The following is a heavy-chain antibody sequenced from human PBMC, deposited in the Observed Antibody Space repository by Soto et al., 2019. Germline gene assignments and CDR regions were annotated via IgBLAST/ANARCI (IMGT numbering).Heavy chain of an antibody. Sequence: PSETLSLTCTVSGGSISSYYWSWIRQPPGKGLEWIGYIYYSGSTNYNPSLKSRVTISVDTSKNQFSLKLSSVTAADTAVYYCATVRSNRYYYYGMDVWGQGTTVTVSS. CDR1: GGSISSYY. D-gene: IGHD3-16*02. CDR3: ATVRSNRYYYYGMDV. V-gene: IGHV4-59*01. CDR2: IYYSGST. J-gene: IGHJ6*02.